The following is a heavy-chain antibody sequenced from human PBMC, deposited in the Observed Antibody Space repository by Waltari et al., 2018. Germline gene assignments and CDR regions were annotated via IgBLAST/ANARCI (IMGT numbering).Heavy chain of an antibody. V-gene: IGHV4-39*07. CDR3: VRGYPDIVATISDY. D-gene: IGHD5-12*01. CDR2: FYKRGTT. CDR1: RSSIRNNNYY. Sequence: QLQLQESGPGLVKPSETLSLTCTVSRSSIRNNNYYWGWVRQPPGKGLEWIGSFYKRGTTYYNTSLKSRFTISVDTSNNQFSLKLNSVTAADTAMYYCVRGYPDIVATISDYWGQGTLVIVSS. J-gene: IGHJ4*02.